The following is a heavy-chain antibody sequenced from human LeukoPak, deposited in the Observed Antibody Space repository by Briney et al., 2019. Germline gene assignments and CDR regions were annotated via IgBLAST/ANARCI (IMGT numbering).Heavy chain of an antibody. CDR3: ARHSDRWRYAMDV. D-gene: IGHD1-26*01. V-gene: IGHV4-59*08. Sequence: KASETLSLTCTVSGGSISFYWSWSRQSPGKGLEWIGQIYQSGSTDYNPSLRSRVTISRDTSKNQFSLQLTSVTAADTAVYYCARHSDRWRYAMDVWGQGTTVTVSS. CDR2: IYQSGST. CDR1: GGSISFY. J-gene: IGHJ6*02.